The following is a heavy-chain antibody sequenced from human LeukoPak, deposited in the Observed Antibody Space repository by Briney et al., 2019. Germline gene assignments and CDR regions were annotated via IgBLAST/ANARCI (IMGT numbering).Heavy chain of an antibody. V-gene: IGHV4-4*02. CDR3: ARGGQDSSGFFYSLDY. CDR1: GFTFSTYW. Sequence: GSLRLSCAASGFTFSTYWMSWVRQPPGKGLEWIGSIYYSGNTFYNPSLKSRVTISVDTSKNQFSLRLSSVTAADTAVYYCARGGQDSSGFFYSLDYWGQGTLVTVSS. CDR2: IYYSGNT. D-gene: IGHD3-22*01. J-gene: IGHJ4*02.